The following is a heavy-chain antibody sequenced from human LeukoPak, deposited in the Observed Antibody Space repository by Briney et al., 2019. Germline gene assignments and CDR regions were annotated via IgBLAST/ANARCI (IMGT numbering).Heavy chain of an antibody. J-gene: IGHJ4*02. CDR2: IIGSTGST. Sequence: HPGGSLGLSCAASGFTFNNYAMTWVRQAPGKGLQWVSSIIGSTGSTYYADSVKGRFIISRDISKNTLYLQMNSLRPEDTAIYYCAKDRVAAAGTSFDHWGQGTLVTVSS. D-gene: IGHD6-13*01. CDR3: AKDRVAAAGTSFDH. CDR1: GFTFNNYA. V-gene: IGHV3-23*01.